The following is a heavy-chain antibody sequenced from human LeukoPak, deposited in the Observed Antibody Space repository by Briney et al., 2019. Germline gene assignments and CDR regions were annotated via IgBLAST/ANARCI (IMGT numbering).Heavy chain of an antibody. D-gene: IGHD2-21*02. V-gene: IGHV3-11*01. CDR2: ISSSGSTI. Sequence: GGSLRLSCAASGFTFSDYYMSWIRQAPGKGLEWVPYISSSGSTIYYADSVKGRFTISRDNAKNSLYLQMNSLRAEDTAVYYCARYHCGGDCYPYYFDYWGQGTLVTVSS. CDR3: ARYHCGGDCYPYYFDY. CDR1: GFTFSDYY. J-gene: IGHJ4*02.